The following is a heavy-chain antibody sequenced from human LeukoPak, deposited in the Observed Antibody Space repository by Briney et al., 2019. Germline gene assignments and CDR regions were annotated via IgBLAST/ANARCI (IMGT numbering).Heavy chain of an antibody. D-gene: IGHD6-13*01. J-gene: IGHJ5*02. CDR2: IYYSGST. CDR3: ARGGIAAASNWFNP. Sequence: SETLSLTCTVSGGSISSGDYYWSWIRQPPGKGLEWIGYIYYSGSTYYNPSLKSRVTISVDTSKNQFSLKLSSVTAADTAVYYCARGGIAAASNWFNPWGQGTLVTVSS. V-gene: IGHV4-30-4*08. CDR1: GGSISSGDYY.